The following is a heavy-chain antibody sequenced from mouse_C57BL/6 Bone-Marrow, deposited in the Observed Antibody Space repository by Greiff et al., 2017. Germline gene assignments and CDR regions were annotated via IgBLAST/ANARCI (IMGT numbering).Heavy chain of an antibody. D-gene: IGHD1-1*01. CDR3: ARRELRRAY. J-gene: IGHJ3*01. CDR1: GYTFTSYG. V-gene: IGHV1-81*01. Sequence: QVQLQQSGAELARPGASVKLSCKASGYTFTSYGISWVKQRTGQGLEWIGEIYPRSGNTYYNEKFKGKATLTADKSSSTAYMELRSLTSEDSAVYFCARRELRRAYWGQGTLVTVSA. CDR2: IYPRSGNT.